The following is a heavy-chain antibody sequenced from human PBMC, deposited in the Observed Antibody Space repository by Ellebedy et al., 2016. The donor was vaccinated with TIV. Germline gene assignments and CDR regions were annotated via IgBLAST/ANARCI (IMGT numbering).Heavy chain of an antibody. Sequence: GSLRLXCAVYGGSFSGYYWSWIRQPPGKGLEWIGEINHSGSTNYNPSLKSRVTISVDTSKNQFSLKLSSVTAADTAVYYCARGRQYRSAFDIWGQGTMVTVSS. D-gene: IGHD6-6*01. CDR1: GGSFSGYY. CDR3: ARGRQYRSAFDI. J-gene: IGHJ3*02. CDR2: INHSGST. V-gene: IGHV4-34*01.